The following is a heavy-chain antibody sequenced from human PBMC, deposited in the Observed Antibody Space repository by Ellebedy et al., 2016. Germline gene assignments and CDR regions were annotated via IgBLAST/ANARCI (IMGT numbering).Heavy chain of an antibody. J-gene: IGHJ6*02. CDR3: AKADVGSFDSSGYFRTNFYYGMDV. D-gene: IGHD3-22*01. CDR1: GFTFKNYA. CDR2: IGGRT. V-gene: IGHV3-23*01. Sequence: GESLKISXVASGFTFKNYAMNWVRQAPGKGLEWVSAIGGRTYYANSVKVRFTIFRDNSRNTLFLQMNSLRAEDTAVYYCAKADVGSFDSSGYFRTNFYYGMDVWGQGTTVTVSS.